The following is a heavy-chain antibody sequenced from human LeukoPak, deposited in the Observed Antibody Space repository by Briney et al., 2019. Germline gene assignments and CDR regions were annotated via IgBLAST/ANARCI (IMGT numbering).Heavy chain of an antibody. CDR2: IYYSGST. CDR1: GGSISSYY. V-gene: IGHV4-59*01. Sequence: SETLSLTCTVSGGSISSYYWSWIRQPPGKGLEWIGYIYYSGSTNYNPSLKSRVTISVDTSKNQFSLKLSSVTAADTAVYYCAGGLYYDFWSGYSNWFDPWGQGTLVTVSS. CDR3: AGGLYYDFWSGYSNWFDP. J-gene: IGHJ5*02. D-gene: IGHD3-3*01.